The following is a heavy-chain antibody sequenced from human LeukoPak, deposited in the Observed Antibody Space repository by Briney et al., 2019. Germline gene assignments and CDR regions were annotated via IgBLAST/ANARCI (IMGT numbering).Heavy chain of an antibody. CDR1: GYTFTSYG. Sequence: ASVKVSCKASGYTFTSYGISWVRQAPGQGLEWMGWISAYNGNTNYAQKLQGRVTMTTDTSTSTAYMELRSLRSDDTAVYYCARLLMRYDILTGYYTRGDFDYWGQGTLVTVSS. J-gene: IGHJ4*02. D-gene: IGHD3-9*01. V-gene: IGHV1-18*01. CDR3: ARLLMRYDILTGYYTRGDFDY. CDR2: ISAYNGNT.